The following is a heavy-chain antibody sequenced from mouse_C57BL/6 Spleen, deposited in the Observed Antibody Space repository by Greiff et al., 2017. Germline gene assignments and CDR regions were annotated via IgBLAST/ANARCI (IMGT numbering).Heavy chain of an antibody. D-gene: IGHD1-1*01. CDR2: IYPGDGDT. J-gene: IGHJ2*01. V-gene: IGHV1-80*01. CDR3: ARGQYGSSPFDY. CDR1: GYAFSSYW. Sequence: VKLQESGAELVKPGASVKISCKASGYAFSSYWMNWVKQRPGKGLEWIGQIYPGDGDTNYNGKFKGKATLTADKSSSTAYMQLSSLTSEDSAVYFCARGQYGSSPFDYWGQGTTLTVSS.